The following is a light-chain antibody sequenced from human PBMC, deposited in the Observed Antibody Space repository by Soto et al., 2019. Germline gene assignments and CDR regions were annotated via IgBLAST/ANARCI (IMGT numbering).Light chain of an antibody. V-gene: IGLV2-8*01. J-gene: IGLJ2*01. CDR2: EVS. CDR1: SSDAGGYNY. CDR3: SSYAASNNLGV. Sequence: QSALTQPPSASGSPGQSVTISCIGTSSDAGGYNYVSWYQQHPGKAPKLMIYEVSKRPSGVPDRFSGSKSGNTASPTVSGLQAEDEADYYCSSYAASNNLGVFGGGTKLTVL.